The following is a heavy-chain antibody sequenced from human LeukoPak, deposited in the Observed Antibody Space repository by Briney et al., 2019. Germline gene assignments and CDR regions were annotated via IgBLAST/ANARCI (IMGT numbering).Heavy chain of an antibody. J-gene: IGHJ3*02. CDR2: IRSDGSDT. CDR1: GFTFSDTW. Sequence: GGSLRLSCAASGFTFSDTWMHWVRQAPGKGLVWVSRIRSDGSDTRYAESVKGRFTISRDNAKNTLYLQMNSLRAEDTAVYYCAKENYDSSGYYYDAFDIWGQGTMVTVSS. D-gene: IGHD3-22*01. V-gene: IGHV3-74*01. CDR3: AKENYDSSGYYYDAFDI.